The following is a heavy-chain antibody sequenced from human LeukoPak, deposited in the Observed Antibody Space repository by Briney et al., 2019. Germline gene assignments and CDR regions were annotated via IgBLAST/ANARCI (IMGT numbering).Heavy chain of an antibody. CDR1: GFTFRSYA. CDR3: ARLSAMLRGPEPIYYFDY. J-gene: IGHJ4*01. V-gene: IGHV3-74*01. CDR2: INSDGSRT. D-gene: IGHD3-10*01. Sequence: GGSLRLSCAASGFTFRSYAMSWVRQAPGKGLVWVSRINSDGSRTTYADSVKGRFTISRDNSKNSLYLQMNSLRAEDTAMYYCARLSAMLRGPEPIYYFDYWGQGTLVTVSS.